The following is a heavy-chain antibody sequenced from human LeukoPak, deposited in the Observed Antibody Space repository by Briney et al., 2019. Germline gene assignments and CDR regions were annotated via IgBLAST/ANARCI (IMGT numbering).Heavy chain of an antibody. Sequence: GVSLRLSCAASGFTFSSYAMSWVRQAPGKGLEWVSAISGSGGSTYYADSVEGRFTISRDNSKNTLYLQMNSLRAEDTAVYYCAKGPPYSSSSDFFDYWGQGTLVTVSS. CDR2: ISGSGGST. V-gene: IGHV3-23*01. J-gene: IGHJ4*02. D-gene: IGHD6-6*01. CDR1: GFTFSSYA. CDR3: AKGPPYSSSSDFFDY.